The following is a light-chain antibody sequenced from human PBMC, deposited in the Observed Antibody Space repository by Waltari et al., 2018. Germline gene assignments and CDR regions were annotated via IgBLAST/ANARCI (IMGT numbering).Light chain of an antibody. CDR1: QNVLYGSDNKNY. CDR3: QQFYTTPPMFT. CDR2: LTS. J-gene: IGKJ2*01. Sequence: DIVMTQSPDSLAVSLGERATINCKSSQNVLYGSDNKNYLAWFQQKPGQPPKLRIYLTSTRASGVPDRFSGSGSGTDFTLTISSLQAEDVAVYYCQQFYTTPPMFTFGQGTKVEIK. V-gene: IGKV4-1*01.